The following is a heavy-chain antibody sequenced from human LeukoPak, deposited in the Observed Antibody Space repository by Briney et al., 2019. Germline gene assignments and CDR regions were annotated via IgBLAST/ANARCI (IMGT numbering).Heavy chain of an antibody. Sequence: GGSLRLSCAASGFTFSSYAMSWVRQAPGKGLEWVSAISGSGGSTYYADSVKGRFTISRDNSKNTLYLQMNSLRAEDTAVYYCAKTREGSSSWYRGSFYFDSWGQGTPVTVSS. CDR3: AKTREGSSSWYRGSFYFDS. CDR1: GFTFSSYA. CDR2: ISGSGGST. D-gene: IGHD6-13*01. J-gene: IGHJ4*02. V-gene: IGHV3-23*01.